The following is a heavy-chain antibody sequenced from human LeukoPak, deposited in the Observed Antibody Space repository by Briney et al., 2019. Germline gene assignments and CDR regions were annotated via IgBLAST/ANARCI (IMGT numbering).Heavy chain of an antibody. J-gene: IGHJ4*02. V-gene: IGHV4-39*01. D-gene: IGHD6-13*01. CDR2: IYYSGST. CDR3: ASYSSSWYTDY. CDR1: GGSISSSSYY. Sequence: SETLSLTCTVSGGSISSSSYYWGWIRQPPGKGLEWIGSIYYSGSTYYNPSLKSRVTISVGTSKNQFSLKLSSVTAADTAVYYCASYSSSWYTDYWGQGTLVTVSS.